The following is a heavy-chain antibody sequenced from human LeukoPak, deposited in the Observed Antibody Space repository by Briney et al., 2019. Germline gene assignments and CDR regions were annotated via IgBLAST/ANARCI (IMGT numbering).Heavy chain of an antibody. J-gene: IGHJ6*03. CDR1: GYTFTSYD. V-gene: IGHV1-8*01. CDR2: MNPNSGNT. D-gene: IGHD7-27*01. CDR3: ARGNWGSGYYYYMDI. Sequence: ASVKVSCKASGYTFTSYDINWVRQATGQGLEWMGWMNPNSGNTGYAQKFQGRVTMTRNTSISTAYMELSSLRSEDTAVYYCARGNWGSGYYYYMDIWGKGTTVTISS.